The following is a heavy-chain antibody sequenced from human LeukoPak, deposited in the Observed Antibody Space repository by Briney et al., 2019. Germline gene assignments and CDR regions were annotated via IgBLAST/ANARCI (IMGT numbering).Heavy chain of an antibody. V-gene: IGHV4-34*01. CDR1: GGSFSGYY. D-gene: IGHD1-26*01. Sequence: PSETLSLTCAVYGGSFSGYYWSWIRQPPGKGLEWIGEINHSGSTNYNPSLKSRVTISVDTSKNQFSLKLSSVTAADTAVYYCAGKSIVGATSAGFDFDYWGQGTLVTASS. J-gene: IGHJ4*02. CDR2: INHSGST. CDR3: AGKSIVGATSAGFDFDY.